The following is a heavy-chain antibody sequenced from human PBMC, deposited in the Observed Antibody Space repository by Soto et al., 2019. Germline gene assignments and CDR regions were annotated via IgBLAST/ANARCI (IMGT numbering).Heavy chain of an antibody. CDR3: ARRGSPHYYYMDV. J-gene: IGHJ6*03. CDR2: IYPGDSDT. CDR1: GSISTYYW. V-gene: IGHV5-51*01. Sequence: GSISTYYWSWIRQSPGKGLEWMGIIYPGDSDTRYSPSFQGQVTISADKSISTAYLQWSSLKASDTAMYYCARRGSPHYYYMDVWGKGTTVTVSS.